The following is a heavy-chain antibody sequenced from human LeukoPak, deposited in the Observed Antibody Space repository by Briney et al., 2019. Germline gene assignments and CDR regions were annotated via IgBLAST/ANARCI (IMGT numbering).Heavy chain of an antibody. J-gene: IGHJ4*02. CDR2: IRTETEGGAT. Sequence: EGSLRLSCAASGFTFSNAWMNWVRQAPGKGLEWVGRIRTETEGGATDYTAPVKGRFTISRDDSNNTLYLQMNSLKTEDTAVYYCTRNAYSDYWGQGTLVSVSS. D-gene: IGHD2-21*01. V-gene: IGHV3-15*01. CDR1: GFTFSNAW. CDR3: TRNAYSDY.